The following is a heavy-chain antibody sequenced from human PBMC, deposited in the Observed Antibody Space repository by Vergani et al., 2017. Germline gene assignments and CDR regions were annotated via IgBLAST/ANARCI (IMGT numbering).Heavy chain of an antibody. CDR3: AREPRYNWNLYYFDY. CDR1: GGFFSGYY. V-gene: IGHV4-34*01. D-gene: IGHD1-20*01. Sequence: QVQLQQWGAGLLKPSETLSLTCAVYGGFFSGYYWSWIRQPPGKGLECIGEINHSGSTNYNPSLKSRVTISVDTSKNQFSLKLSSVTAADTPVYYCAREPRYNWNLYYFDYWGQGTLVTVSS. CDR2: INHSGST. J-gene: IGHJ4*02.